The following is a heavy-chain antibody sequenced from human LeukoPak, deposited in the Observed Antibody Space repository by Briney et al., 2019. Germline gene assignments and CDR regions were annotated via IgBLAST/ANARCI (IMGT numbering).Heavy chain of an antibody. D-gene: IGHD4-11*01. Sequence: GGSLRLSCAASGFTFSSYAMSWVRQAPGKGLEWVSAISGSGGSTYYADSVKGRFTISRDNAKNSLYLQMNSLRAEDTAVYYCARDFGTTKYYYYYYYMDVWGKGTTVTVSS. CDR3: ARDFGTTKYYYYYYYMDV. J-gene: IGHJ6*03. V-gene: IGHV3-23*01. CDR2: ISGSGGST. CDR1: GFTFSSYA.